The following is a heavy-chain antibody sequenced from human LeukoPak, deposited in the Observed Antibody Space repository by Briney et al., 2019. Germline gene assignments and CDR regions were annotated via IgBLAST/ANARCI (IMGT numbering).Heavy chain of an antibody. D-gene: IGHD6-13*01. J-gene: IGHJ6*03. Sequence: PSETLSLTCTVSGGSISSHYWSWIRQPSGKGLEWIGYIYYSGSTNYNPSLKSRVTISVDTSKNQFSLKLSSVTAADTAVYYCAREREQLAPGVYYYYYYMDVWGKGTTVTVSS. CDR1: GGSISSHY. CDR3: AREREQLAPGVYYYYYYMDV. V-gene: IGHV4-59*11. CDR2: IYYSGST.